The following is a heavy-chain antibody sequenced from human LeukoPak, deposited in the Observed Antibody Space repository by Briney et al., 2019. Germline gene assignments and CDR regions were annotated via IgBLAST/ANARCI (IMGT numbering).Heavy chain of an antibody. J-gene: IGHJ3*02. D-gene: IGHD3-22*01. CDR1: GVSVSSGSYY. Sequence: SETLSLTCTVSGVSVSSGSYYWSWIRQPPGKGLEWIGYIYYSGSTNYNPSLKSRVTISVDTSKNQFSLKLSSVTAADTAVYYCARVGTPYYDSSGYYLFDAFDIWGQGTMVTVSS. CDR3: ARVGTPYYDSSGYYLFDAFDI. V-gene: IGHV4-61*01. CDR2: IYYSGST.